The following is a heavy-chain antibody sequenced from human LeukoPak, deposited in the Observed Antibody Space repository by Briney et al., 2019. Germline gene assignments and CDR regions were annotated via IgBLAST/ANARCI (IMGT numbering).Heavy chain of an antibody. Sequence: SETLSLTCTVSGGSISSYYWSWIRQPAGKGLEWIGRIYTSGSTNYNPSLKSRVTISVDMSKNQFSLKLSSVTAADTAVYYCARATMVWGRPLKYWGQGTLVTVSS. CDR1: GGSISSYY. D-gene: IGHD3-10*01. V-gene: IGHV4-4*07. CDR3: ARATMVWGRPLKY. CDR2: IYTSGST. J-gene: IGHJ4*02.